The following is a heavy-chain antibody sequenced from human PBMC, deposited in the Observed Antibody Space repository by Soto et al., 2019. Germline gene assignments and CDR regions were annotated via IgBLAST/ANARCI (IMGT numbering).Heavy chain of an antibody. Sequence: SETLSLTCTVSGGSISSYYWSWIRQPPGKGLEWIGYIYYSGSTNYNPSLKSRVTISVDTSKNQFSLKLSSVTAADTAVYYCARGITFGGVIATGAFDIWGQGTMVTVSS. CDR2: IYYSGST. CDR1: GGSISSYY. CDR3: ARGITFGGVIATGAFDI. V-gene: IGHV4-59*01. J-gene: IGHJ3*02. D-gene: IGHD3-16*01.